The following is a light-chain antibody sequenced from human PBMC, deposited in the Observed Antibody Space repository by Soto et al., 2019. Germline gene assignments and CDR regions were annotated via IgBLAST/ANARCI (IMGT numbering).Light chain of an antibody. CDR1: QSVSSN. J-gene: IGKJ4*01. Sequence: ETVMTQSPASLSVSPGDRATLCCRASQSVSSNLAWYQQKPGQPPRLLIYDISTRATGIPTRFSGSGSGTEFTLTISSLQSEDFAVYYCQQYNSWPLTFGGGTKVDIK. CDR3: QQYNSWPLT. V-gene: IGKV3D-15*01. CDR2: DIS.